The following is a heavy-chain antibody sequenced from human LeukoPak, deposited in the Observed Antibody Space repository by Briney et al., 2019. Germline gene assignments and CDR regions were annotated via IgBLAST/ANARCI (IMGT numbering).Heavy chain of an antibody. CDR1: GGSISSSSYY. CDR2: IYYSGST. V-gene: IGHV4-39*07. Sequence: SETLSLTCTVSGGSISSSSYYWGWIRQPPGKGLEWIGSIYYSGSTYYNPSLKSRVTISVDTSKNQFSLQLNSVTPEDTAVYYCAKSIAVAGPIDYWGQGTLVTVSS. CDR3: AKSIAVAGPIDY. J-gene: IGHJ4*02. D-gene: IGHD6-19*01.